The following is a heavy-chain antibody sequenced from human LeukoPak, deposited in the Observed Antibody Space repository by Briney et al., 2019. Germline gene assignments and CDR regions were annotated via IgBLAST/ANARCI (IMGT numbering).Heavy chain of an antibody. CDR2: ISGSGGST. CDR3: AKVGDFSGSFYYFDY. D-gene: IGHD1-26*01. V-gene: IGHV3-23*01. J-gene: IGHJ4*02. Sequence: GGSLRLSCAASGFTFSSYAMSWVRQAPGKGLEWVSAISGSGGSTYYADSEKGRFTISRDNSKNTLYLQMNSLRAEDTAVYYCAKVGDFSGSFYYFDYWGQGTLVTVSS. CDR1: GFTFSSYA.